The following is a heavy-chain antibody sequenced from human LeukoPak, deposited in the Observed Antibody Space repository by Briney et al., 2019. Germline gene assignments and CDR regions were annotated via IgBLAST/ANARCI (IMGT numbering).Heavy chain of an antibody. CDR3: ARWNYAFDI. J-gene: IGHJ3*02. V-gene: IGHV3-9*01. Sequence: GGSLRLSCAASGFTFDDYAMHWVRQAPGKGLEWVSGISWNSGSIGYADSAKGRFTISRDNAKNSLYLQMNSLRPEDTALYYCARWNYAFDIWGQGTMVTVSS. CDR1: GFTFDDYA. D-gene: IGHD5-24*01. CDR2: ISWNSGSI.